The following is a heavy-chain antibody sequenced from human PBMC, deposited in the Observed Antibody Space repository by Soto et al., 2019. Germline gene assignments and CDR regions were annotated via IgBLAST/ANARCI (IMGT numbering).Heavy chain of an antibody. Sequence: PGGSLRLSCAASGFTFSSYGMHWVRQAPGKGLEWVAVISYDGSNKYYADSVKGRFTISRDNSKNTLYLQMNSLRAEDTAVYYCGGYYYGMDVWGQGTTVTVSS. CDR1: GFTFSSYG. V-gene: IGHV3-30*03. CDR2: ISYDGSNK. J-gene: IGHJ6*02. CDR3: GGYYYGMDV.